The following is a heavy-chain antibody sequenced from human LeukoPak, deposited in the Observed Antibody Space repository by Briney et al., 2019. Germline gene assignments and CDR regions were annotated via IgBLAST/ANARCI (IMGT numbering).Heavy chain of an antibody. CDR1: GFTFSDYY. D-gene: IGHD3-22*01. CDR2: ITNSGHTI. V-gene: IGHV3-11*01. Sequence: GGSLRLSCAASGFTFSDYYMNWIRQAPGKGLEWVSYITNSGHTIYYTDSVKGRFTISRDNAQNSLYLQMNSLRAEDTALYYCVRDRAYYDSRNYYHYFDYWGQGILVTVSS. J-gene: IGHJ4*02. CDR3: VRDRAYYDSRNYYHYFDY.